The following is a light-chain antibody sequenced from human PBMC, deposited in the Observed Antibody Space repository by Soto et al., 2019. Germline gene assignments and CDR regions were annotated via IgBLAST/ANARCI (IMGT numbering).Light chain of an antibody. Sequence: DIQMTQSPSSVSASLGDRVTITCRASQDISSWLAWYQQRPGKAPKLLIYAASNLQSGVPSRFSGSGSGTDFTLTINSLQSEDFATYYWHQDTSFPFTFGPGTKVDVK. J-gene: IGKJ3*01. CDR3: HQDTSFPFT. CDR1: QDISSW. V-gene: IGKV1-12*01. CDR2: AAS.